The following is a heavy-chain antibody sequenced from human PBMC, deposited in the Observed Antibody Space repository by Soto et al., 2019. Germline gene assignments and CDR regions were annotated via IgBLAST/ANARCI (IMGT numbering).Heavy chain of an antibody. D-gene: IGHD3-9*01. CDR1: GVSISSYY. Sequence: SETLSLTCTVSGVSISSYYWSWIRQPPGKGLEWIGYIYYSGSTNYNPSLKSRVTISVDTSKNQFSLKLSSVTAADTAVYYCGRETYDILIGYYSQVMAVWAQGTTVPVS. J-gene: IGHJ6*02. V-gene: IGHV4-59*01. CDR3: GRETYDILIGYYSQVMAV. CDR2: IYYSGST.